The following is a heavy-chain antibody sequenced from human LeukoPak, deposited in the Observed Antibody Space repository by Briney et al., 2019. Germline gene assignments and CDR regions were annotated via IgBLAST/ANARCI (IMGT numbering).Heavy chain of an antibody. J-gene: IGHJ4*02. CDR1: GFTFTNYA. Sequence: GGSLRLSCAASGFTFTNYAMSWVRQTPGKGLEWVSATVGSGPDTNHADSVKGRFTVSRDNSKDTLYLQMDSLRAEDTAVYYCARDLGGERTAEFGGQGTLVTVSS. D-gene: IGHD2-21*01. V-gene: IGHV3-23*01. CDR2: TVGSGPDT. CDR3: ARDLGGERTAEF.